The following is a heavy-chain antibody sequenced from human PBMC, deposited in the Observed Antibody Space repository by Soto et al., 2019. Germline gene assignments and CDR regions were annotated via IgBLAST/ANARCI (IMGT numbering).Heavy chain of an antibody. V-gene: IGHV3-23*01. CDR2: IGDSGRST. Sequence: EVHLLDSGGGLVQPGGSLRLSCAASGFTFSDYAMNWVRQAPGKGLEWVSGIGDSGRSTYYADSVKGRFTISRDNSKSTLYLQMNSLIAEDTAVYYCARVVSGRFDYWGQGTLVTVSS. D-gene: IGHD2-21*02. J-gene: IGHJ4*02. CDR1: GFTFSDYA. CDR3: ARVVSGRFDY.